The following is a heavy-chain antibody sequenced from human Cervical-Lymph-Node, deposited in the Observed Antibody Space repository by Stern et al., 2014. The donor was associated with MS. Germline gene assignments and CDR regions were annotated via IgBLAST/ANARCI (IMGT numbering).Heavy chain of an antibody. CDR2: IYPGDSDT. CDR3: ATHPVGP. V-gene: IGHV5-51*01. CDR1: GYNFTNQW. J-gene: IGHJ5*02. Sequence: EVQLVQSGAEVKKPGESLKISCKTSGYNFTNQWIAWVRQRPGKGREFMGIIYPGDSDTRYNPSFQGQVTISADKSINTAYLQWRSLKASDTAMYYCATHPVGPWGQGTLVTVSS.